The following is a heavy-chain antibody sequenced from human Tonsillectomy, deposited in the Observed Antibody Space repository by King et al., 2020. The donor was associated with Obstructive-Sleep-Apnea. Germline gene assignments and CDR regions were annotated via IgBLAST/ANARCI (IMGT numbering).Heavy chain of an antibody. V-gene: IGHV4-34*01. CDR2: LNHSGST. CDR3: ARGSGAAAVNWFDP. J-gene: IGHJ5*02. Sequence: VQLQQWGAGLLKPSETLSLTCAVFGGSFSDDYWSWIRQPPGKWLDWIGELNHSGSTNYNPSLKSRVTISVDTSKNPFSLKLCSVTAADTAVYYCARGSGAAAVNWFDPWGQGTLVTVSS. D-gene: IGHD6-13*01. CDR1: GGSFSDDY.